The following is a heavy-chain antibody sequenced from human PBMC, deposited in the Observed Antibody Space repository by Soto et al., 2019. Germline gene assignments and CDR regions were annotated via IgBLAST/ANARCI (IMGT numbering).Heavy chain of an antibody. Sequence: PGGSLRLSCAASVFTFSSYGMHWVRQAPGKGLEWVAVISYDGSNKYYADSVKGRFTISRDNSKNTLYLQMNSLRAEDTAVYYCSQDVNDRSGYYSYYYYYYGMDVWGQGTTVTVSS. CDR1: VFTFSSYG. D-gene: IGHD3-22*01. CDR3: SQDVNDRSGYYSYYYYYYGMDV. J-gene: IGHJ6*02. V-gene: IGHV3-30*18. CDR2: ISYDGSNK.